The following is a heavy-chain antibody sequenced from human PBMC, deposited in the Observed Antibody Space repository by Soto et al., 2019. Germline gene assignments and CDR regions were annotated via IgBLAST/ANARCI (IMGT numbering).Heavy chain of an antibody. V-gene: IGHV5-51*01. D-gene: IGHD1-26*01. CDR2: IHPADSDT. J-gene: IGHJ4*02. Sequence: PGESLNLSCQCSGYTFTDYWMVWVRQMPGKGLEWLGFIHPADSDTRYSPSFQGQVTISVDKSINTAYLQWSSVKASDTAMYYCARPAWVLHPDYCGQGTQVTVSS. CDR3: ARPAWVLHPDY. CDR1: GYTFTDYW.